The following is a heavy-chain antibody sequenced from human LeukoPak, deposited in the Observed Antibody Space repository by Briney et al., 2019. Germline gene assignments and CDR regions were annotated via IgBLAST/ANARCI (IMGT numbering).Heavy chain of an antibody. J-gene: IGHJ6*02. CDR2: IYSGGST. CDR3: ARALQDGRYYYHYGMDV. V-gene: IGHV3-53*01. CDR1: GFTVSSNY. Sequence: GGSLRLSCAASGFTVSSNYMSWVRQAPGKGLEWVSVIYSGGSTYCADSVKGRFTISRDNSKNTLYLQMNSLRAEDTAVYYCARALQDGRYYYHYGMDVWGQGTTVTVSS. D-gene: IGHD4-17*01.